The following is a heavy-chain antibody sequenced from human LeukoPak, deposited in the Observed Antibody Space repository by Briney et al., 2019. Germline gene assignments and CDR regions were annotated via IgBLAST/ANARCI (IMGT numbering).Heavy chain of an antibody. CDR3: TRTLLYCSGGSCYPTRFDY. CDR1: GFTFSSYS. CDR2: ISGSGTTI. J-gene: IGHJ4*02. V-gene: IGHV3-48*01. D-gene: IGHD2-15*01. Sequence: PGGSLRLSCAASGFTFSSYSMNWVRQAPGKGLDCLSHISGSGTTIYYADSVKGRFTISRDNAKNSLYLQMNSLRVEDTAVYYCTRTLLYCSGGSCYPTRFDYWGQGILVTVSS.